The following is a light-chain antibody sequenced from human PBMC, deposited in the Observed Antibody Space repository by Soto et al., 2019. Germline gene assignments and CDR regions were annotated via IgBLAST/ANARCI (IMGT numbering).Light chain of an antibody. J-gene: IGLJ3*02. V-gene: IGLV1-40*01. CDR1: SSNIGSGYD. CDR3: QSYDFSLSASV. CDR2: GST. Sequence: QSVLTQPPSVSGAPGQRVTISYTGNSSNIGSGYDVHWYQQLPGTAPKLLIYGSTNRPSGVPDRFSASKSGTSASLAITGLWAEDEADYYCQSYDFSLSASVFGGGTKLTVL.